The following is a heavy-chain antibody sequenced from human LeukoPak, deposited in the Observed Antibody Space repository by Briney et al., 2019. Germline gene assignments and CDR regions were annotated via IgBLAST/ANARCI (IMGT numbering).Heavy chain of an antibody. V-gene: IGHV3-74*01. CDR1: GFTFSSFW. Sequence: GGSLRLSCAASGFTFSSFWMHWVRQAPGKGLVWVSFINTDGSSTTYADSVKGRFTVSRDNAKNTLYLQMSGLRAEDTAVYYCAREWKKTVAFDYWGQGTLVTVSS. D-gene: IGHD4-23*01. CDR2: INTDGSST. CDR3: AREWKKTVAFDY. J-gene: IGHJ4*02.